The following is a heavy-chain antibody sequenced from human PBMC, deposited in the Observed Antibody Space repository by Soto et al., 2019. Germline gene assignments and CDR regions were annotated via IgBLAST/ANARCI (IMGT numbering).Heavy chain of an antibody. J-gene: IGHJ5*02. D-gene: IGHD6-19*01. CDR3: SSVRVTSGWYL. V-gene: IGHV3-73*01. CDR2: IRSKANNYAT. Sequence: EVQLVESGGGLVQPGESLKLSCAASGFTFSGSAMHWVRQASGKGLEWVGRIRSKANNYATAYSASVKGRFTISRDDSKKTAYLQMNSLKTDDTAVYYCSSVRVTSGWYLWGQGTLVTVSS. CDR1: GFTFSGSA.